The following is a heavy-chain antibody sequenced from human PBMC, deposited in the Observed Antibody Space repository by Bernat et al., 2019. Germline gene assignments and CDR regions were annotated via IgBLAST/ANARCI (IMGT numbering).Heavy chain of an antibody. CDR1: GFTFSNAW. Sequence: EVQLVESGGGLVKPGGSLRLSCAASGFTFSNAWMNWVRQAPGKGLEWVGRIKSKTDGGTPDYAAPVKGRFTISRDDSENTLYLRMNSLKTEDTAVYYCTTIYDYAWGNYRYVTASDHWGQGTLVTVSS. CDR2: IKSKTDGGTP. J-gene: IGHJ4*02. D-gene: IGHD3-16*02. V-gene: IGHV3-15*07. CDR3: TTIYDYAWGNYRYVTASDH.